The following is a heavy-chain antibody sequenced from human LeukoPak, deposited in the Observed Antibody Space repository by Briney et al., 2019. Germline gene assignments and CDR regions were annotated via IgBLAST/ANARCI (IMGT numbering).Heavy chain of an antibody. CDR2: IYYSGST. CDR1: GGSISSSSYY. Sequence: ASETLSLTCTVSGGSISSSSYYWGWIRQPPGKGLEWIESIYYSGSTYYNPSLKSRVTISVDTSKNQFSLKLSSVTAADTAVYYCARVWYGSGSYWGQGTLVTVSS. CDR3: ARVWYGSGSY. V-gene: IGHV4-39*07. D-gene: IGHD3-10*01. J-gene: IGHJ4*02.